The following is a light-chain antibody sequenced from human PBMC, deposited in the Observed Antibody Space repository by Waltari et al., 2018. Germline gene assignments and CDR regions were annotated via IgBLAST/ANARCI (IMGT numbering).Light chain of an antibody. Sequence: SSELTQDPAVSVALGQTVRITCQGDSLRSNYASWYQQKPGQAPVLVIYGKNNRPSGIPDRFSGSSSGNTASLTITGAQAEDEADYYCNSRDSSGNQVFGGGTKLTVL. CDR1: SLRSNY. V-gene: IGLV3-19*01. CDR3: NSRDSSGNQV. J-gene: IGLJ2*01. CDR2: GKN.